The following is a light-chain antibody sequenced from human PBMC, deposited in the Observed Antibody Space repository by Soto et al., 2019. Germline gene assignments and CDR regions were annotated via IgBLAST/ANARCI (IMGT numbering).Light chain of an antibody. CDR1: QSVSKY. V-gene: IGKV3-20*01. J-gene: IGKJ1*01. CDR3: QQYGGSPQT. Sequence: EIVLTQSPGTLALSPGEGATLSCRASQSVSKYLAWYQQKPGQAPRLLIYGASSRATGIPDSFSGSGSGTAFTLTISRLEPEDFAVYYCQQYGGSPQTFGQGTKV. CDR2: GAS.